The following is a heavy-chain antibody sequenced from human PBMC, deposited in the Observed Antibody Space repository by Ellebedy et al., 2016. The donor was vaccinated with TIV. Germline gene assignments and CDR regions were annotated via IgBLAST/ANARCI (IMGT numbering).Heavy chain of an antibody. CDR2: IYDSGRT. CDR3: ARYRSGIVVVPAHYGMDV. D-gene: IGHD2-2*01. CDR1: GGSISGTYTSYY. V-gene: IGHV4-39*01. J-gene: IGHJ6*02. Sequence: SETLSLXXNVSGGSISGTYTSYYWGWIRQPPGKGLEWIGSIYDSGRTHYNPSLKSRVTISVDTSKNQFSLKLSSVTAADTAVYYCARYRSGIVVVPAHYGMDVWGQGTTVTVS.